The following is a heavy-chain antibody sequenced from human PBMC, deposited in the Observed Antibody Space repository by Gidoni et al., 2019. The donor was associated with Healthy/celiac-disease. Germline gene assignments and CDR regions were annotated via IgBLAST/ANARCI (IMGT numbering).Heavy chain of an antibody. CDR1: GFTFSSYS. D-gene: IGHD5-18*01. CDR3: ARARGYSYDLPFDY. CDR2: ISSSRSTI. Sequence: EVQLVESGGGLLQPGGSLIPSCAASGFTFSSYSMNWVRQAPGKGLEWVSYISSSRSTIYYADSVKGRFTISRDNAKNSLYLQMNSLRAEDTAVYYCARARGYSYDLPFDYWGQGTLVTVSS. V-gene: IGHV3-48*01. J-gene: IGHJ4*02.